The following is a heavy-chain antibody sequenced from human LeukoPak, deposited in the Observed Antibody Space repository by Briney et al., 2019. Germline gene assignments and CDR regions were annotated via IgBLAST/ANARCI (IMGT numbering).Heavy chain of an antibody. D-gene: IGHD3-9*01. V-gene: IGHV4-59*01. CDR1: GGPFSRYY. CDR2: IYYSGST. J-gene: IGHJ4*02. Sequence: PSETLSLTCTVSGGPFSRYYWGWIRQPPGKGLEWIGYIYYSGSTNYNPSLKSRITMSMDRSKKQFSLRLSSVTAAGTAVYYCARSDYDLLTGYSAVYFDFWGQGALVTVSS. CDR3: ARSDYDLLTGYSAVYFDF.